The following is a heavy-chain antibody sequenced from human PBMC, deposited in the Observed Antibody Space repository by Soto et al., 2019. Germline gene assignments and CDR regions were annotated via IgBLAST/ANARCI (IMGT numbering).Heavy chain of an antibody. D-gene: IGHD4-4*01. J-gene: IGHJ4*02. Sequence: PSETLSLTCTVSGGSFINYYWNWIRQPPGKGLEWIGYIFYTGSTSYNPSPKSRVTISVDTSKNLFSLRLSSVTAADAAVYYCARESKDGYNNGGLDFWGRGTLVTVSS. V-gene: IGHV4-59*01. CDR1: GGSFINYY. CDR2: IFYTGST. CDR3: ARESKDGYNNGGLDF.